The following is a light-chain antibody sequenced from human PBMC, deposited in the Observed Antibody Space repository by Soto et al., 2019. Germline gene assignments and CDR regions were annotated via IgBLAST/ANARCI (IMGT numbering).Light chain of an antibody. CDR2: DVN. CDR1: GSDVGGYNF. V-gene: IGLV2-14*01. J-gene: IGLJ1*01. CDR3: SSYTGTTTLG. Sequence: ALTQPASVSGSPGQSITISCTRTGSDVGGYNFVSWYQHHPGRAPKLIIYDVNNRPSGVSNRFSGSKSGNTASLTISGRQAEDEADYYCSSYTGTTTLGFGTGTKVTVL.